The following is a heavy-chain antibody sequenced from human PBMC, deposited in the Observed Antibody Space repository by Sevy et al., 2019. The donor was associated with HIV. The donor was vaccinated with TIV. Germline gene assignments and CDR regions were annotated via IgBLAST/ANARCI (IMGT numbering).Heavy chain of an antibody. CDR2: ISNSGTTI. CDR1: GFTFSSYE. CDR3: ARDLTPSATTVPHFDY. Sequence: GESLKISCVASGFTFSSYEMNWVRQAPGKGLEWLSYISNSGTTISYSDSVRGRFTISRDNARNSLYLQMNSLRAEDTAVYYCARDLTPSATTVPHFDYWGHGTLVTVSS. J-gene: IGHJ4*01. D-gene: IGHD4-17*01. V-gene: IGHV3-48*03.